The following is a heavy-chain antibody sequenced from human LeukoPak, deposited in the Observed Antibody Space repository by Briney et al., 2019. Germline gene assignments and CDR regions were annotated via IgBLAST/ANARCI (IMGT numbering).Heavy chain of an antibody. D-gene: IGHD3-3*01. CDR2: IYYSGST. CDR3: ASAYYDFWSGYYRVYNWFDP. CDR1: GGSISSSSYY. V-gene: IGHV4-39*01. Sequence: SETLSLTCTVSGGSISSSSYYWGWIRQPPGKGLEWIGSIYYSGSTYYNPSLKSRVTISVDTSQNQFSLKLSSVTAADPAVYYCASAYYDFWSGYYRVYNWFDPWGKGTLVTVSS. J-gene: IGHJ5*02.